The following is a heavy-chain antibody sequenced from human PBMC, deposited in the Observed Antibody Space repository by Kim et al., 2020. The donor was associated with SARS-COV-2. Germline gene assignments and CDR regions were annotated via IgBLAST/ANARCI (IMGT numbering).Heavy chain of an antibody. D-gene: IGHD2-2*03. CDR1: GYTFTSYY. CDR2: INPSGGST. CDR3: ARDRIGYCSSTSCYAVHDY. Sequence: ASVKVSCKASGYTFTSYYMHWVRQAPGQGLEWMGIINPSGGSTSYAQKFQGRVTMTRDTSTSTVYMELSSLRSEDTAVYYCARDRIGYCSSTSCYAVHDYWGQGTLVTVSS. J-gene: IGHJ4*02. V-gene: IGHV1-46*01.